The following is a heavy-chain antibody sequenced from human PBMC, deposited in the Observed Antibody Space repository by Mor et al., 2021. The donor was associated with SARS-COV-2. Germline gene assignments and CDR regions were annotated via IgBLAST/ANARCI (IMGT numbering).Heavy chain of an antibody. V-gene: IGHV3-33*01. D-gene: IGHD3-3*01. CDR2: ILYDGSNK. Sequence: AVILYDGSNKYYADSVKGRFTISRDNSKNTLYLQMNSLRAEDTAVYYCARDGAIFGVVSEAFDYWGQGTLVT. CDR3: ARDGAIFGVVSEAFDY. J-gene: IGHJ4*02.